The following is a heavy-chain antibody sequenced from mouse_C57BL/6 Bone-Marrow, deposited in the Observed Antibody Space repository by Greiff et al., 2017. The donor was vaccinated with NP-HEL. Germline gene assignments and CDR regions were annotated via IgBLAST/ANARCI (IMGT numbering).Heavy chain of an antibody. Sequence: EVQLQQSGAELVRPGASVKLSCTASGFNIKDDYMHWVKQRPEQGLEWIGWIDPENGDTENASKFQGKATITADTSSNTAYLQLSSLPSEDTAVYYCTTGGGNPLDYWGQGTTLTVSS. J-gene: IGHJ2*01. CDR3: TTGGGNPLDY. D-gene: IGHD2-1*01. CDR2: IDPENGDT. V-gene: IGHV14-4*01. CDR1: GFNIKDDY.